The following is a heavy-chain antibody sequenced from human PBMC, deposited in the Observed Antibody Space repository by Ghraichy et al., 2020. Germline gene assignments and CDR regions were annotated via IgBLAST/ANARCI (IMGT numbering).Heavy chain of an antibody. D-gene: IGHD5-18*01. CDR1: GGSISSYY. Sequence: SQTLSLTCTVSGGSISSYYWSWIRQPPGKGLEWIGYIYYTGSTNYNPSLKSRVTILVDTSKNQFSLKLSSVTAADTAVYYCARDRSGTAMSWGYWGQGTLVTVSS. V-gene: IGHV4-59*01. CDR2: IYYTGST. CDR3: ARDRSGTAMSWGY. J-gene: IGHJ4*02.